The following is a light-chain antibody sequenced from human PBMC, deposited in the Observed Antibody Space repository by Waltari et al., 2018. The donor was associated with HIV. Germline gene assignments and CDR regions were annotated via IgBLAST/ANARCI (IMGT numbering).Light chain of an antibody. CDR1: SRDVGGYNF. CDR3: CSYAGSRTWV. CDR2: DVF. V-gene: IGLV2-23*02. J-gene: IGLJ3*02. Sequence: QSALTQPASVSGSPGRPITVSSPGTSRDVGGYNFFPWYHQHPAKAPKLIIFDVFKRPSGVSERFSGSRSGNTASLTVSGLQAEDEADYYCCSYAGSRTWVFGGGTALTVL.